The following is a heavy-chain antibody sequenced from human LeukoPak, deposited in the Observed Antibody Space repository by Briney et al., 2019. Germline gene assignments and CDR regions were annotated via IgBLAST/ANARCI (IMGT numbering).Heavy chain of an antibody. V-gene: IGHV3-21*01. D-gene: IGHD5-18*01. CDR1: GFTFSSYS. CDR3: ARDRVDTAMVPSLATADDY. Sequence: PGGSLRLSCAASGFTFSSYSMNWVRQAPGKGLEWVSSISSSSSYIYYADSVKGRFTISRDNAKNSLYLQMNSLRAEDTAVYYCARDRVDTAMVPSLATADDYWGQGTLVTVSS. CDR2: ISSSSSYI. J-gene: IGHJ4*02.